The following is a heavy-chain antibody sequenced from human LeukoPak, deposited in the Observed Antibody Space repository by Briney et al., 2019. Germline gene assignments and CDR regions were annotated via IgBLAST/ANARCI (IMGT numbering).Heavy chain of an antibody. Sequence: GGSLRRSCAASGFTFSSYGMHWVRQAPGKGLEWVAVISYDGSNKYYADSVKGRFTISRDNSKNTLYLQMNSLRAEDTAVYYCAKGMLWRWLLNHYYGMDVWGQGTTVTVSS. V-gene: IGHV3-30*18. CDR3: AKGMLWRWLLNHYYGMDV. D-gene: IGHD5-24*01. J-gene: IGHJ6*02. CDR1: GFTFSSYG. CDR2: ISYDGSNK.